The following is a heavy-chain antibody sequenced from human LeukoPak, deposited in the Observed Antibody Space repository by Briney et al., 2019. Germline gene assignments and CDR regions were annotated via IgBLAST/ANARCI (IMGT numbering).Heavy chain of an antibody. CDR2: IYPGDSDT. Sequence: RGESLKISCKGSGYSFTTYWIGWVRQMPGKGLEWMGIIYPGDSDTRYSPSFQGQVTILADKSISTAYLQWSSLKASDTAIYYCARTAFKEDPFDYWGQGTLVTVSS. V-gene: IGHV5-51*01. CDR1: GYSFTTYW. CDR3: ARTAFKEDPFDY. J-gene: IGHJ4*02.